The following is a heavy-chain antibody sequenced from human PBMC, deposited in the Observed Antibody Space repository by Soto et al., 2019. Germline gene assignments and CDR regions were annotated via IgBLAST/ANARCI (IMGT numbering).Heavy chain of an antibody. CDR3: AREIVGATTGYFQH. CDR2: IYYSGST. Sequence: SETLSLTCTVSGGSVSSGSYYWSRIRQPPGKGLEWIGYIYYSGSTNYNPSLKSRVTISVDTSKNQFSLKLSSVTAADTAVYYCAREIVGATTGYFQHWGQGTLVTVSS. D-gene: IGHD1-26*01. V-gene: IGHV4-61*01. CDR1: GGSVSSGSYY. J-gene: IGHJ1*01.